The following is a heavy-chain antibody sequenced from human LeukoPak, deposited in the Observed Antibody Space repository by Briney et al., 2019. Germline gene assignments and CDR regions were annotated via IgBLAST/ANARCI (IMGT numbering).Heavy chain of an antibody. J-gene: IGHJ4*02. CDR1: GYSFTNYW. CDR2: IDPSDSFT. CDR3: ARHPRDIEQWSLVDY. D-gene: IGHD5-12*01. Sequence: GESLKISCKGSGYSFTNYWINWVRQMPGKGLEWMGKIDPSDSFTDYSPSFQGHVTISADKSVSTAYLQWSSLKASDTAIYYCARHPRDIEQWSLVDYWGQGTRITVSS. V-gene: IGHV5-10-1*01.